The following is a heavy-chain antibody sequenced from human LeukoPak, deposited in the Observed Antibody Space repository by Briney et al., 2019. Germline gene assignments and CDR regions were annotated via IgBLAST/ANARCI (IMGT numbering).Heavy chain of an antibody. J-gene: IGHJ6*03. Sequence: GGSLRLSCAASGFTFSSYSMNWVRQAPGKGLEWVSYISSSSSTIYYADSVEGRFTISRDNAKNSLYLQMNSLRAEDTAVYYCARGQGATDYYMDVWGKGTTVTVSS. D-gene: IGHD1-26*01. CDR2: ISSSSSTI. V-gene: IGHV3-48*01. CDR3: ARGQGATDYYMDV. CDR1: GFTFSSYS.